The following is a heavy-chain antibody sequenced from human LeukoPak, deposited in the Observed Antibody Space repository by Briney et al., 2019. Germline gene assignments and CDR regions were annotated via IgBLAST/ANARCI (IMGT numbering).Heavy chain of an antibody. J-gene: IGHJ6*02. CDR2: IYSGGST. CDR1: GFTFSTYS. D-gene: IGHD6-19*01. V-gene: IGHV3-53*01. CDR3: ARDGGWPPYGMDV. Sequence: AGGSLRLSCAASGFTFSTYSINWVRQAPGKGLEWVSVIYSGGSTYYADSVKGRSTISRDNSKNTLYLQMNSLRVEDTAVYYCARDGGWPPYGMDVWGQGTTVTVSS.